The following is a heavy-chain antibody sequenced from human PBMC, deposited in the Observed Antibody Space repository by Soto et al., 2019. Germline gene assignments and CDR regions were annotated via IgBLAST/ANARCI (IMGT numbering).Heavy chain of an antibody. Sequence: GGSLRLSCAASGFTFSSYAMSWVHQAPGKGLEWVSAISGSGGSTYYADSVKGRFTISRDNSKNTLYLQMNSLRAEDTAVYYCAKNHTAITEFDYWGQGTLVTVSS. D-gene: IGHD5-18*01. CDR2: ISGSGGST. V-gene: IGHV3-23*01. J-gene: IGHJ4*02. CDR1: GFTFSSYA. CDR3: AKNHTAITEFDY.